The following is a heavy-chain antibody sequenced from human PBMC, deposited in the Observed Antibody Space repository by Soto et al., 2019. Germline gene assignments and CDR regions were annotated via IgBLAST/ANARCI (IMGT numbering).Heavy chain of an antibody. Sequence: VQLVESGGGVVQPGRSLRLSCAASGFTFSSYAMSWVRQAPGKGLEWVSGISGSGGSTYYADSVKGRFTISRDNSKNTLFLQMNSLRADDTAVYYCAKVGPYSTSNRFDPWGQGTLVTVSS. CDR1: GFTFSSYA. J-gene: IGHJ5*02. D-gene: IGHD6-6*01. CDR3: AKVGPYSTSNRFDP. V-gene: IGHV3-23*04. CDR2: ISGSGGST.